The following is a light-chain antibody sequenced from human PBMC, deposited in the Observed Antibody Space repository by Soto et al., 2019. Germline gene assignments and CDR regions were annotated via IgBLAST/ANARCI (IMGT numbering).Light chain of an antibody. Sequence: QSVLTQPRSVSGSLGQSVTMSCTGTRSDVGGYNYVSWYQQYPGKAPKVMIYDVSKRPSGVPDRFSGSKSGSTATLTISGLQAEDEADYYCCSYAGDYTWVFGGGTKLTVL. V-gene: IGLV2-11*01. J-gene: IGLJ3*02. CDR2: DVS. CDR1: RSDVGGYNY. CDR3: CSYAGDYTWV.